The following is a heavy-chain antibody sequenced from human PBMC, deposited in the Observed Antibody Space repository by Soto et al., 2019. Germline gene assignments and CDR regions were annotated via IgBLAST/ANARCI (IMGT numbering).Heavy chain of an antibody. J-gene: IGHJ3*02. CDR3: AKDKRYSSGGSCYSYAFDI. D-gene: IGHD2-15*01. CDR2: ISGSGGST. Sequence: EVQLLESGGGWVQPGGSLRLSCAASGFTFSSYAMSWVRQAPGKGLEWVSAISGSGGSTYYADSVKGRFTISRDNSKNRMYLQMNSLRAEDTAVYYCAKDKRYSSGGSCYSYAFDIWGQGTMVTLSS. V-gene: IGHV3-23*01. CDR1: GFTFSSYA.